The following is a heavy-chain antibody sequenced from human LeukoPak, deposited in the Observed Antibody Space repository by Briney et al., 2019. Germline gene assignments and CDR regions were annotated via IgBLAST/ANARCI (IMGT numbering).Heavy chain of an antibody. CDR2: LRGNGET. V-gene: IGHV3-23*01. CDR1: GFTFSSYA. D-gene: IGHD3-3*01. J-gene: IGHJ4*02. CDR3: AKASWVSSDDAVW. Sequence: GGSLRLSCAASGFTFSSYAISWVRQAPARGLEWVASLRGNGETFYADSVKGRCTLSRDVSRNTVYLQLNNLSVEDTAVYYCAKASWVSSDDAVWWGQGTLVTVSS.